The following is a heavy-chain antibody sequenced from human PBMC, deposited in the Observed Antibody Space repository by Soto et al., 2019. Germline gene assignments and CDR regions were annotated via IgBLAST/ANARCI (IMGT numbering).Heavy chain of an antibody. CDR2: LSYDGSNK. CDR1: GFTFSNYG. D-gene: IGHD6-19*01. Sequence: QVQLVESGGGVVQPGRSLRLSCAASGFTFSNYGMHWVRQPPGKGLECVAALSYDGSNKYYPDSVKGRFTISRDNSKNTLYLQMNSLRTEDTAVYYCAKDSLSSVQAEIDYWGQGTLVTVSS. J-gene: IGHJ4*02. CDR3: AKDSLSSVQAEIDY. V-gene: IGHV3-30*18.